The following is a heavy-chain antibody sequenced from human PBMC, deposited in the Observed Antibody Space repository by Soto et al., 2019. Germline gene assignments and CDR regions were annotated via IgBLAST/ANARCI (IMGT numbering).Heavy chain of an antibody. CDR1: GFTFNSYA. J-gene: IGHJ6*02. V-gene: IGHV3-23*01. CDR2: IIGSGGST. D-gene: IGHD2-21*01. Sequence: PGGSLRLSCAASGFTFNSYAMSWVRQAPGKGLEWVSTIIGSGGSTYYADSVKGRFSVSRDNSKNTLYLQMNSLRAEDTAVYYCAKAPLRLGFSYYYYGMDVWGQGTTVTVSS. CDR3: AKAPLRLGFSYYYYGMDV.